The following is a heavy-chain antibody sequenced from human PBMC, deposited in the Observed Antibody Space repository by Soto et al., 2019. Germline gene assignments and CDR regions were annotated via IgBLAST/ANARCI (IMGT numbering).Heavy chain of an antibody. Sequence: ASVKVSCKASGYTFTAFYTHWVRQAPGQGLEWMGWVNPNTGLTKYAQRFRDRVTMIRDTSINTAYMELSGLTSDDTAVYYCTTLRLDPWGQGXLVTVYS. D-gene: IGHD6-25*01. CDR2: VNPNTGLT. CDR1: GYTFTAFY. J-gene: IGHJ5*02. CDR3: TTLRLDP. V-gene: IGHV1-2*02.